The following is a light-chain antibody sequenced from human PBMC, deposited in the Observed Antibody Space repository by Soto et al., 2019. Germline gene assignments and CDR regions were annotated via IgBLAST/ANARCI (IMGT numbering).Light chain of an antibody. CDR3: QQLNSYPPP. CDR1: QSVLYNSNNKNH. Sequence: DFVMTQAPDSLAVSLGERATINCKSSQSVLYNSNNKNHLGWFQQKPGHPPKLLIYGASFRPSGVPDRFSGSGSGTDFTLTISSLQPEDFATYYCQQLNSYPPPFGQGTRLEIK. CDR2: GAS. V-gene: IGKV4-1*01. J-gene: IGKJ5*01.